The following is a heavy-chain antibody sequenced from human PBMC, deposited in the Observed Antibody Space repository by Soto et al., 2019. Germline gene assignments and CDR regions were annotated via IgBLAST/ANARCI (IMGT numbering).Heavy chain of an antibody. D-gene: IGHD1-1*01. J-gene: IGHJ6*02. Sequence: ASVKVSCKASGYTFTSSWISWVRQAPGQGLEWMGWISTDNGNTNYAQHLQGRVSMTTDTSTSTAHLDLRSLRSDDTAVYYGARDKGITTFRVYFIYYYGMDVWGQGTTGTVSS. V-gene: IGHV1-18*01. CDR2: ISTDNGNT. CDR3: ARDKGITTFRVYFIYYYGMDV. CDR1: GYTFTSSW.